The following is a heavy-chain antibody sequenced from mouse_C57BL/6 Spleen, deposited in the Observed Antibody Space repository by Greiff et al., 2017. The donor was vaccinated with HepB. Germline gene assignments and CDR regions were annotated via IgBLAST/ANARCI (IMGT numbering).Heavy chain of an antibody. V-gene: IGHV10-1*01. J-gene: IGHJ3*01. CDR3: VRQGYYGNAY. CDR2: VRSKSNNYAT. CDR1: GFSFNTYA. Sequence: EVKLMESGGGLVQPKGSLKLSCAASGFSFNTYAMNWVRQAPGKGLEWVARVRSKSNNYATYYADSVKDRFTISRDDSESMLYLQMNNLKTEDTAMYYCVRQGYYGNAYWGQGTLVTVSA. D-gene: IGHD1-1*01.